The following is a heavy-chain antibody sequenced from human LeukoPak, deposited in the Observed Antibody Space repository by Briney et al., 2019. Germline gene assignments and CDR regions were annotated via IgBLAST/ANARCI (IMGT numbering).Heavy chain of an antibody. Sequence: GGSLRLSCAASGFTFSSSWMSWVRQAPGKGLEWVSHITGRGTNTYYADSVKGRFTISRDNSKSMLYVQMNSLRAEDTAVYYCAKGQYTYSPLDSWGQGTLVTVSS. CDR3: AKGQYTYSPLDS. CDR1: GFTFSSSW. V-gene: IGHV3-23*01. J-gene: IGHJ4*02. CDR2: ITGRGTNT. D-gene: IGHD5-18*01.